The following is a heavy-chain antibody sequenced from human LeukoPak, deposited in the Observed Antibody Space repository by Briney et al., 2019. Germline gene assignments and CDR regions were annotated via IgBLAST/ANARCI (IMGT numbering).Heavy chain of an antibody. D-gene: IGHD4-23*01. J-gene: IGHJ6*02. V-gene: IGHV3-7*01. CDR1: GFTFSSYW. CDR2: IKQDGSEK. CDR3: ARGGNVFYYYGMDV. Sequence: GGSLRLSCAASGFTFSSYWMSWVRQAPGKGLEWVANIKQDGSEKYYVDSVKGRFTISRDNAKNSLYLQMNSLRAEDTAVYYCARGGNVFYYYGMDVRGQGTTVTVSS.